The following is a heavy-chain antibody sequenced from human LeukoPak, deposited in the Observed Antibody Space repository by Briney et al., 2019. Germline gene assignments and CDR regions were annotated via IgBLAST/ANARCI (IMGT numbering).Heavy chain of an antibody. CDR3: AKARFAPSNYYFYSGMDV. CDR1: GFTFGSYA. Sequence: GGSLRLSCAASGFTFGSYAMSWVRQAPGKGLEWVSAISGTGGSTYYADSVKGRFTISRDNSKNTLYLQMNSLRAEDTALYYCAKARFAPSNYYFYSGMDVWGLGTTVTVSS. J-gene: IGHJ6*02. D-gene: IGHD3-10*01. CDR2: ISGTGGST. V-gene: IGHV3-23*01.